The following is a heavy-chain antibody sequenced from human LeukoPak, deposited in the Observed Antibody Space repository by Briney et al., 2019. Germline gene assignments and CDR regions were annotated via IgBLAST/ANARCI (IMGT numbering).Heavy chain of an antibody. CDR1: GLTVTSKY. CDR3: AKSSTVSRRGFFDY. D-gene: IGHD4-17*01. J-gene: IGHJ4*02. Sequence: GGSLRLSCAASGLTVTSKYMAWVRQAPGEGLEWVSFINSGGTTNYADSVKGRFTISRDYSKNTLYLQMNSLRAEDTAVYYCAKSSTVSRRGFFDYWGQGTLVTVSS. CDR2: INSGGTT. V-gene: IGHV3-66*01.